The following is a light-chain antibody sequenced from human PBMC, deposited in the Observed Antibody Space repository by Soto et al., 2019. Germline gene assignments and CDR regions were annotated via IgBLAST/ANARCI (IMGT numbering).Light chain of an antibody. CDR1: QSIIRY. CDR3: QQYGSSPRT. CDR2: AAS. Sequence: IKLTQSPSALSAPFCGSITITCRASQSIIRYVAWYQQKPGKAPKLLIYAASTLESGVPSRFSGSGSGTDFTLTISRLEPEDFAVYYCQQYGSSPRTFGPGTKV. V-gene: IGKV1-9*01. J-gene: IGKJ1*01.